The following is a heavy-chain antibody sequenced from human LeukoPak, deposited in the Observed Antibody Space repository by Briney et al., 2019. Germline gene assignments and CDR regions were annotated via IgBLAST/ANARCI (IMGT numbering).Heavy chain of an antibody. V-gene: IGHV3-30-3*01. CDR2: ISYDGYNK. D-gene: IGHD4-17*01. J-gene: IGHJ6*02. CDR1: GFTFSNYV. CDR3: ARDNADSSGMDV. Sequence: TGGSLRLSCAASGFTFSNYVMHWVRQAPGKGLEWVALISYDGYNKYYADSVKGRFPISRDNSKNTLYLQMNSLRAEDTAVYFCARDNADSSGMDVWGQGTTVTVSS.